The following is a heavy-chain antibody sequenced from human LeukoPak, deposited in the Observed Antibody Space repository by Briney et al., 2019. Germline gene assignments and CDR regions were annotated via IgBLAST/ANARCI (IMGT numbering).Heavy chain of an antibody. D-gene: IGHD5-12*01. V-gene: IGHV3-53*04. J-gene: IGHJ4*02. CDR3: ASLSGYDRYYFKD. CDR2: IYSGGST. Sequence: GGSLRLSCAASGFTVSSNYMSWVRQAPGKGLEWVSVIYSGGSTYYADSVKGRFTISRHNSKNTLYLQMNSLRAEDTAVYYCASLSGYDRYYFKDWGQGTLVTVSS. CDR1: GFTVSSNY.